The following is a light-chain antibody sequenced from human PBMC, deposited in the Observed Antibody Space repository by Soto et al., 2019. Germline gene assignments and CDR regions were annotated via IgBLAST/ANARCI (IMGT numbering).Light chain of an antibody. CDR3: QQYGNSPIT. J-gene: IGKJ5*01. Sequence: EIVLTQFPDTLSVSPGERATLSCRASERIYSAYLGWYQQKPGQAPRLLIYGTSSRATGIPDRFSGSGSGTDFTLTISRLEPEDFAVYYCQQYGNSPITFGQGTRLEIK. CDR1: ERIYSAY. CDR2: GTS. V-gene: IGKV3-20*01.